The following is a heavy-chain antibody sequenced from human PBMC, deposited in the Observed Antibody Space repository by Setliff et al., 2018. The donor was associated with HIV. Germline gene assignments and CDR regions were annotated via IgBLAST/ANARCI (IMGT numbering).Heavy chain of an antibody. J-gene: IGHJ4*02. CDR3: AREGYCSGGSCYSAAYYFDY. D-gene: IGHD2-15*01. CDR2: IIPILGIA. CDR1: GGTFSSYA. Sequence: SVKVSCKASGGTFSSYAISWVRQAPGQGLEWMGGIIPILGIANYAQKSQGRVTITADESTSTAYMELSSLRSEDTAVYYCAREGYCSGGSCYSAAYYFDYWGQGTLVTVSS. V-gene: IGHV1-69*10.